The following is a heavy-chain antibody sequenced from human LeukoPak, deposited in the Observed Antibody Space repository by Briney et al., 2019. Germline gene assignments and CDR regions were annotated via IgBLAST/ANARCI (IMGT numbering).Heavy chain of an antibody. CDR3: ATDRGWRTSGYYLYYFEY. V-gene: IGHV3-7*01. CDR2: IKHDGSEK. D-gene: IGHD3-3*01. J-gene: IGHJ4*02. Sequence: ETLSLTCAVSGGSISSSNWWSWVRQAPGKGLEWVASIKHDGSEKYYVDSVRGRFTISRDNTMNSLYLQMSSLRAEDTAVYYCATDRGWRTSGYYLYYFEYWGQGTLVTYSS. CDR1: GGSISSSNW.